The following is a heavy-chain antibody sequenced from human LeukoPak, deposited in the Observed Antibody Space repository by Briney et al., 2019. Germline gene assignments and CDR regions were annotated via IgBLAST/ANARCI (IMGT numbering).Heavy chain of an antibody. Sequence: ASVKLSCKASGYTFTGYGISWVRQAPGQGLEWMGWISANNSNTYYAHKLKGRVTITTDTSTNSAYLELRSLRSDDTAVYYCAMAQWEFDYWGQGTLVTVSS. J-gene: IGHJ4*02. CDR1: GYTFTGYG. CDR2: ISANNSNT. V-gene: IGHV1-18*01. CDR3: AMAQWEFDY. D-gene: IGHD1-26*01.